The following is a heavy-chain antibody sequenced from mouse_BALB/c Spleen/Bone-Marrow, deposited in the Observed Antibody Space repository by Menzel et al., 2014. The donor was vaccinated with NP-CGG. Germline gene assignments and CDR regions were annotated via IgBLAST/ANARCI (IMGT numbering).Heavy chain of an antibody. CDR3: TVPFGPGFDY. V-gene: IGHV6-6*02. J-gene: IGHJ2*01. Sequence: EVKLQESGGGLVQPGGSMKLSCVASGFTFSNYWMNWVRQSPEKGLEWVAEIRLKSNNYATHYAESVKGRFTISRDDSKSSVYLQMNNLRAEDTGTYYCTVPFGPGFDYWGQGTTLTVSS. CDR2: IRLKSNNYAT. CDR1: GFTFSNYW.